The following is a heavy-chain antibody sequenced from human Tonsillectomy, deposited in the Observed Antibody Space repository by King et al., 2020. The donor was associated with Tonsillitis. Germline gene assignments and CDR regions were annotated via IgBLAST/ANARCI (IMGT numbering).Heavy chain of an antibody. CDR2: IIWNGGST. J-gene: IGHJ4*02. V-gene: IGHV3-20*04. D-gene: IGHD5-12*01. CDR3: ARYPGEATIWDRPIDY. CDR1: GFTFGDYG. Sequence: VQLVESGGGVVRPGGSLRLSCAASGFTFGDYGMSWVRQAPGKGLEWVSGIIWNGGSTDYADSVKGRFTISRDNAKNSLYLQMNSLRAEDTALYYCARYPGEATIWDRPIDYWGQGTLVTVSS.